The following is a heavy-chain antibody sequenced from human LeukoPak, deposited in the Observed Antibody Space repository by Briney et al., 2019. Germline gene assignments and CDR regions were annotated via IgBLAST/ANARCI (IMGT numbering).Heavy chain of an antibody. CDR3: AKGRGYSGYDLLDY. D-gene: IGHD5-12*01. V-gene: IGHV3-21*04. Sequence: GGSLRLSCAASGFTFSSYSMNWVRQAPGKGLEWVSSISSSSSYIYYADSVKGRFTISRDNAKNSLYLQMNSLRAEDTAVYYCAKGRGYSGYDLLDYWGQGTLVTVSS. J-gene: IGHJ4*02. CDR1: GFTFSSYS. CDR2: ISSSSSYI.